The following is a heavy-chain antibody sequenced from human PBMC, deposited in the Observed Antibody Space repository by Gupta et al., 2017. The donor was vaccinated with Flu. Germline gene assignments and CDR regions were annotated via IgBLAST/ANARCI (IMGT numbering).Heavy chain of an antibody. CDR2: ISWNSGSI. CDR1: GFTFDDYA. J-gene: IGHJ4*02. Sequence: EVQLVESGGGLVQPGRSLRLSCAASGFTFDDYAMHWVRQAPGKGLEWVSGISWNSGSIGYADSVKGRFTISRDNAKNSLYLQMNSLRAEDTALYYCAKGYCTNGVCPADGLFDYWGQGTLVTVSS. CDR3: AKGYCTNGVCPADGLFDY. D-gene: IGHD2-8*01. V-gene: IGHV3-9*01.